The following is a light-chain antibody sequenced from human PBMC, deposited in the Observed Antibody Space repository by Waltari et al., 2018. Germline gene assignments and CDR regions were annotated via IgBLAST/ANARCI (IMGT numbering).Light chain of an antibody. V-gene: IGKV1-9*01. CDR3: QQHNSYPLT. CDR2: VAS. CDR1: QGISGY. Sequence: DIQLTQSPSFLSASVGDRVTITCRATQGISGYLAWYQQKPGKAPKLLIYVASTLQSGVPSRFSGSGSGTEFTLTISSLQPEAFATYYCQQHNSYPLTFGGGTKVEIK. J-gene: IGKJ4*01.